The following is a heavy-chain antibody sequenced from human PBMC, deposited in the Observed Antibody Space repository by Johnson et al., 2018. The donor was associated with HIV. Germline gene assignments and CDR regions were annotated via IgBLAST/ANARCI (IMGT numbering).Heavy chain of an antibody. Sequence: QVQLVESGGGVVQPGRSLRLSCAASGFTFSDYYMSWIRQAPGKGLEWVSYITGSGTVVYYADSVKGRFTISRDNAKNSLYLQMNSLRADDTAVYYCARTTYSSPGAFDIWGQGTMVTVSS. D-gene: IGHD6-19*01. CDR2: ITGSGTVV. CDR1: GFTFSDYY. J-gene: IGHJ3*02. V-gene: IGHV3-11*04. CDR3: ARTTYSSPGAFDI.